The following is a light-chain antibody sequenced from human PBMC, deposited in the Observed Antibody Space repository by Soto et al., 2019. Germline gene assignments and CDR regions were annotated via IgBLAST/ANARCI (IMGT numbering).Light chain of an antibody. V-gene: IGLV2-8*01. CDR2: EVN. CDR1: SSDVGGYNY. CDR3: SSYTNTGTLVL. J-gene: IGLJ7*01. Sequence: QSALTQPPSASGSPGQSVAISCTGTSSDVGGYNYVSWYQQHPGKAPKLMIYEVNKRPSGVPDRFSGSKSGNTTSLTVSGLQAEDEADYYCSSYTNTGTLVLFGGGTQLTVL.